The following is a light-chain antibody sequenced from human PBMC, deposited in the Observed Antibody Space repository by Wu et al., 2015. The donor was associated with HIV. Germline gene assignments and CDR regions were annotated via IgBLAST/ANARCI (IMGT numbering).Light chain of an antibody. CDR3: QQSYSIPRS. V-gene: IGKV1-39*01. J-gene: IGKJ2*03. CDR1: QSIITY. Sequence: DIQMTQSPSSLSASVGDRVTITCRASQSIITYLNWYQQKPGKAPKLLIFTASSLQSGVPSRFSGGGSGTDFTLTISSLQPEDFATYFCQQSYSIPRSFGQETKLEIK. CDR2: TAS.